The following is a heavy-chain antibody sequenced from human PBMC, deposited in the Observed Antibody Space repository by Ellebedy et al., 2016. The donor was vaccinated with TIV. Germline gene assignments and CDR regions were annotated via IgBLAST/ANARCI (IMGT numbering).Heavy chain of an antibody. D-gene: IGHD3-22*01. Sequence: MPSETLSLTCAVSGGSFSDYYWSWIRQPPGKGLEWIGEINHSGSTNYSPSLKSRVTMSVDTSKNQFSLKLSFASAADTARYYCARVGEYYDSSGYYPHHFDYWGHGTLVTVSS. V-gene: IGHV4-34*01. CDR1: GGSFSDYY. CDR2: INHSGST. J-gene: IGHJ4*01. CDR3: ARVGEYYDSSGYYPHHFDY.